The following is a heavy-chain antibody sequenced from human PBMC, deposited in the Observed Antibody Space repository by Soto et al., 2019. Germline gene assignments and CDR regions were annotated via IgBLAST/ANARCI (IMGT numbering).Heavy chain of an antibody. J-gene: IGHJ6*02. CDR1: GDGVSSNNAA. V-gene: IGHV6-1*01. CDR2: TYYRSKWYN. D-gene: IGHD3-3*01. Sequence: SQTLSRTGAISGDGVSSNNAAWTWIRQSPSRGLEWLGRTYYRSKWYNDYALSVKSRITINPDTSKTQFSLQLNSVTPENTAVYYCARSRVVPTSDFLSGYRRHADYYYRLDFWGQGTSVTVSS. CDR3: ARSRVVPTSDFLSGYRRHADYYYRLDF.